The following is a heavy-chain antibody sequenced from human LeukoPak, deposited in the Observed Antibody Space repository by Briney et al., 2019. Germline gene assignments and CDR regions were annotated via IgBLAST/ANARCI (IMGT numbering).Heavy chain of an antibody. CDR2: VYYSGTT. V-gene: IGHV4-39*07. J-gene: IGHJ4*02. CDR1: GGSISSSGYY. D-gene: IGHD6-13*01. Sequence: PSETLSLTCSVSGGSISSSGYYWGWIRQPPGKGLEWIGSVYYSGTTCYNPSLKSRVTISVDTSKNQFSLRLSSVTAADTAVYYCAREYSSSRYGYWGQGTLVSVSS. CDR3: AREYSSSRYGY.